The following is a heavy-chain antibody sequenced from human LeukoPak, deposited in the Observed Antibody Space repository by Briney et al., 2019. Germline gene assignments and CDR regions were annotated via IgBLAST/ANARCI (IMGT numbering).Heavy chain of an antibody. D-gene: IGHD6-25*01. CDR3: ARQLYSSATA. CDR2: IYYSGST. J-gene: IGHJ6*02. Sequence: PSQTLSLTCTVSGGSISSGDYYWSWIRQPPGKGLEWIGYIYYSGSTFYNPSLKSRVTISADTSKNQFSLKLTFVTVADTAVYYCARQLYSSATAWGQGTTVIVSS. CDR1: GGSISSGDYY. V-gene: IGHV4-30-4*01.